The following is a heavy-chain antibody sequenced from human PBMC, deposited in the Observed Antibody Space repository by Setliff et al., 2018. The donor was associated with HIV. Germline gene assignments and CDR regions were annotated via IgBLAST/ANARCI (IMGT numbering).Heavy chain of an antibody. CDR3: AREHSTNWPYFDF. D-gene: IGHD6-13*01. J-gene: IGHJ4*02. CDR1: GYNFRDDE. CDR2: ISGYSVHT. Sequence: ASEKVSCKASGYNFRDDEVAWVRQAPGQGLEWMGWISGYSVHTSYAQKIQGRVTMTTDTSTRTAYMELRSLISDDPAVYFCAREHSTNWPYFDFWGQGTRVTLS. V-gene: IGHV1-18*01.